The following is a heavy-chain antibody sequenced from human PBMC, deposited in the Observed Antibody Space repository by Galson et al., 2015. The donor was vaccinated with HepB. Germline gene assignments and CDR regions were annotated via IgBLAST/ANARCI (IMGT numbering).Heavy chain of an antibody. J-gene: IGHJ6*03. CDR3: ARGGIVVPAAIGYYYYMDV. V-gene: IGHV1-2*02. D-gene: IGHD2-2*01. CDR1: GYTFTGYY. CDR2: INPNSGGT. Sequence: SVKVSCKASGYTFTGYYMHWVRQAPGQGLEWMGWINPNSGGTNYAQKFQGRVTMTRDTSISTAYMELSRLRSDDTAVYYCARGGIVVPAAIGYYYYMDVWGKGTTVTVSS.